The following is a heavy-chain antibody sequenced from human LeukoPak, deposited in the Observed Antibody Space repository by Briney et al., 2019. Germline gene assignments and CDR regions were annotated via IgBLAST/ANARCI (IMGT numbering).Heavy chain of an antibody. Sequence: GGSLRLSCAASGLSFSSFVMSWVRQAPARGLEWLSSMKGTGETIYADSVRGRCTLFRDGSRNTVYLQLNNLRVEDTAVYYFARASWVSTADAVRWGQGTVVTVSS. D-gene: IGHD3-16*01. CDR3: ARASWVSTADAVR. CDR2: MKGTGET. J-gene: IGHJ4*02. V-gene: IGHV3-23*01. CDR1: GLSFSSFV.